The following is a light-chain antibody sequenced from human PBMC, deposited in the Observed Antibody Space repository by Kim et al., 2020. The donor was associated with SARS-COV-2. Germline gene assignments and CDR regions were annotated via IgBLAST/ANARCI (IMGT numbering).Light chain of an antibody. J-gene: IGLJ3*02. Sequence: QAATLTSTGNNNNVGNGGAVWLQQHQGHPPKVLFFRNNNRPSGISERLSTSRSGNTASLTITGLQAEDEADYYCSAWDSSLEAWLFGGGTQLTVL. CDR3: SAWDSSLEAWL. V-gene: IGLV10-54*01. CDR1: NNNVGNGG. CDR2: RNN.